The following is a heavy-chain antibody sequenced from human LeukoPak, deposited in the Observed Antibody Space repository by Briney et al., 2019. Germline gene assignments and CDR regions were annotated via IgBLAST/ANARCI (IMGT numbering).Heavy chain of an antibody. CDR2: IDNSGRTM. V-gene: IGHV3-21*01. J-gene: IGHJ4*02. CDR1: GFTFDIYG. CDR3: VRGDSRDY. Sequence: GGSLRLSCAASGFTFDIYGMNWIRQAPGKGLEWVSSIDNSGRTMYYADSVKGRFTISRDNAKNSLYLQMNSLRAEDTAVYYCVRGDSRDYWGQGTLVTVSS. D-gene: IGHD3-22*01.